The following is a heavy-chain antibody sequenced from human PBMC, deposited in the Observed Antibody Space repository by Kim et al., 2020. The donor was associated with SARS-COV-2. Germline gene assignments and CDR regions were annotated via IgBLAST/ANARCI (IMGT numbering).Heavy chain of an antibody. D-gene: IGHD1-1*01. V-gene: IGHV6-1*01. CDR2: YN. Sequence: YNDYEVCVKSRITINPDTSKNQFSLQLNSVTPEDTAVYYCARGTTGVFDYWGQGTLVTVSS. CDR3: ARGTTGVFDY. J-gene: IGHJ4*02.